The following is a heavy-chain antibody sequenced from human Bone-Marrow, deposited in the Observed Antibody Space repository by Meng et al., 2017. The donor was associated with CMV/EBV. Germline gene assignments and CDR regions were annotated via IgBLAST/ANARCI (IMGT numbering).Heavy chain of an antibody. Sequence: ASVKVSCTASGYTFTSYDINWVRQATGQGLEWMGWMNPNSGNTAYAPKFQGRVTMTRDTSISTAYMELNRLTSDDTAVYYCARPRVAGTAHFDSWGQGTLVTVSS. D-gene: IGHD6-19*01. CDR2: MNPNSGNT. J-gene: IGHJ4*02. CDR3: ARPRVAGTAHFDS. CDR1: GYTFTSYD. V-gene: IGHV1-8*01.